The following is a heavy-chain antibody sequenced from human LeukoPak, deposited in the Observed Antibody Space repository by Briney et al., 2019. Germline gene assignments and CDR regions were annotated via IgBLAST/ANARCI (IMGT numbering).Heavy chain of an antibody. CDR2: ISGSGGST. CDR1: GFTFSSYA. Sequence: GWSLRLSCAASGFTFSSYAMSWVRQAPGKGLEWVSAISGSGGSTYYADSVKGRFTISRDNSKNTLYLQMNSLRAEDTAVYYCAKLVHDFWSGYSDYWGQGTLVTVSS. J-gene: IGHJ4*02. CDR3: AKLVHDFWSGYSDY. V-gene: IGHV3-23*01. D-gene: IGHD3-3*01.